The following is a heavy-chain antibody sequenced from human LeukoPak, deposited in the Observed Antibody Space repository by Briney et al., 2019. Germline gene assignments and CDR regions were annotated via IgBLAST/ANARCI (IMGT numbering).Heavy chain of an antibody. CDR3: AKDGDYGDYSSEEYFDY. D-gene: IGHD4-17*01. CDR2: ISGSGGST. CDR1: GSTISTYA. J-gene: IGHJ4*02. Sequence: GGSLRLSCAPSGSTISTYAMSWVRQAPGKGLEWVSAISGSGGSTYYADSVKGRFTISRDNSKNTLYLQMNSLRAEDTAVYYCAKDGDYGDYSSEEYFDYWGQGTLVTVSS. V-gene: IGHV3-23*01.